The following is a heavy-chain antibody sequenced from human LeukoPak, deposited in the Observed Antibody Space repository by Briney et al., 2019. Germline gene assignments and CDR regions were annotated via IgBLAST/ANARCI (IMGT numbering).Heavy chain of an antibody. J-gene: IGHJ4*02. CDR3: AKDKYYGSGSYFDY. CDR2: ISYDGSNK. Sequence: GGSLRLSCAASGFTFSSYGMHWVRQAPGKGLEWVAVISYDGSNKYYADSVKGRFTISRDNSKNTPYLQMNSLRAEDTAVYYCAKDKYYGSGSYFDYWGQGTLVTVSS. CDR1: GFTFSSYG. V-gene: IGHV3-30*18. D-gene: IGHD3-10*01.